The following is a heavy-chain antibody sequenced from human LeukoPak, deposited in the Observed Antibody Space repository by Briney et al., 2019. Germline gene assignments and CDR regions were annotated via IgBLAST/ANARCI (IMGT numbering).Heavy chain of an antibody. Sequence: PGGSLRLSCAASRFTFSNYWMSWVRQAPGKGLEWVATIKEDGSDKYYMDSVKGRFIISRDNSKNTLSLQMDSLRAEDTAVYYCARNVDNWNYVDYWGQGTLVTVSS. CDR1: RFTFSNYW. CDR2: IKEDGSDK. D-gene: IGHD3-10*02. CDR3: ARNVDNWNYVDY. J-gene: IGHJ4*02. V-gene: IGHV3-7*01.